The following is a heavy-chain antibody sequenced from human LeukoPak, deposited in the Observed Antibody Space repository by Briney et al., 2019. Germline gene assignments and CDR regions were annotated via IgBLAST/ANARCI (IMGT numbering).Heavy chain of an antibody. Sequence: GGSLRLSCAASGFTVSSNFMSWVRQAPGKGLEWVSYISSSGSTIYYADSVKGRFTISRDNAKNSLYLQMNSLRAEDTAVYYCARLPSSGWYFVDYWGQGTLVTVSS. CDR2: ISSSGSTI. J-gene: IGHJ4*02. V-gene: IGHV3-11*01. CDR3: ARLPSSGWYFVDY. CDR1: GFTVSSNF. D-gene: IGHD6-19*01.